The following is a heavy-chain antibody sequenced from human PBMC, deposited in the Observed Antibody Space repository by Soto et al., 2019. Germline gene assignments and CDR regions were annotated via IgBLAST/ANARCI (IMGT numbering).Heavy chain of an antibody. CDR1: GYTFTSYG. Sequence: GASVKVSCKASGYTFTSYGMSWVRQAPGQGLEWMGWISAYNGNTNYAQKLQGRVTMTTDTSTSTAYMELRSLRSDDTAVYYCARDIVVVPAVPDAFDIWGQGTMVTVSS. D-gene: IGHD2-2*01. CDR3: ARDIVVVPAVPDAFDI. V-gene: IGHV1-18*01. J-gene: IGHJ3*02. CDR2: ISAYNGNT.